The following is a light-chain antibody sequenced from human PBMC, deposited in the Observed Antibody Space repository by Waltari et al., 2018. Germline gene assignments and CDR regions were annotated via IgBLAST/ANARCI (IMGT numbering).Light chain of an antibody. CDR1: NLGTKN. Sequence: SYVLIQPPSVSVAPGKTARLTCEGDNLGTKNVHWYQQKAGQAPVLVIYDDGDRPSGIPVRFSGSNSGNAATLTISSVAAGDEADYYCQVWDSSGDFYVFGTGTKVTVL. CDR3: QVWDSSGDFYV. V-gene: IGLV3-21*04. J-gene: IGLJ1*01. CDR2: DDG.